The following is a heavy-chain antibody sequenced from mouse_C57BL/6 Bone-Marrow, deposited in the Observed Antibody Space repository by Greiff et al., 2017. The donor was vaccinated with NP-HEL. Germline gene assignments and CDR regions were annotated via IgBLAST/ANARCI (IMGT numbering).Heavy chain of an antibody. Sequence: EVNVVESEGGLVQPGSSMKLSCTASGFTFSDYYMAWVRQVPEKGLEWVANINYDGSSTYYLDSLKSRFIISRDNAKNILYLQMSRLKDENTATDYCARAYYYGSSYPDWYFDVWGTGTTVTVSS. V-gene: IGHV5-16*01. CDR3: ARAYYYGSSYPDWYFDV. CDR2: INYDGSST. J-gene: IGHJ1*03. CDR1: GFTFSDYY. D-gene: IGHD1-1*01.